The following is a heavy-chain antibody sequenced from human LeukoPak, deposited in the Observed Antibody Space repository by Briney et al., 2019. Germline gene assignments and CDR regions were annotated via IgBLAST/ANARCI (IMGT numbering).Heavy chain of an antibody. V-gene: IGHV4-61*02. CDR2: IYTSGST. CDR3: ARGGSGRPYYYYYYMDV. CDR1: GGSISSSSYY. J-gene: IGHJ6*03. Sequence: PSETLSLTCTVSGGSISSSSYYWGWIRQPAGKGLEWIGRIYTSGSTNYNPSLKSRVTMSVDTSKNQFSLKLSSVTAADTAVYYCARGGSGRPYYYYYYMDVWGKGTTVTISS. D-gene: IGHD3-10*01.